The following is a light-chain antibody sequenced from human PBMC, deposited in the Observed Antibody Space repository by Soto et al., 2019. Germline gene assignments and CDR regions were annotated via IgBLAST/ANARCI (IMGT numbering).Light chain of an antibody. V-gene: IGLV2-14*03. CDR3: SSYTTTNAVL. CDR1: SSDVGDYNY. Sequence: QSVLTQPASVSGSPGQSITISCTEASSDVGDYNYVSWYQQHPGKAPKLMIYDVSYRPSGVSIRFSGSKSGSTASLTISGLQAEDEADYYCSSYTTTNAVLFGGGTKLTVL. CDR2: DVS. J-gene: IGLJ2*01.